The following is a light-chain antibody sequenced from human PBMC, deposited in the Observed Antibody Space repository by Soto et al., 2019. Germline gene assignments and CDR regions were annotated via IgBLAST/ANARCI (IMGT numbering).Light chain of an antibody. CDR3: QKSQYWPPIT. Sequence: EIVWQKSPGTLSLSPGARSTLSRRARQSVSRTYLAWYQQTRGQAPRLLIYDASSRATGIPDRFSGSGSGTDFTLTITRLEPEDLAVYYCQKSQYWPPITFGKGTRLEIK. CDR2: DAS. J-gene: IGKJ5*01. V-gene: IGKV3D-20*02. CDR1: QSVSRTY.